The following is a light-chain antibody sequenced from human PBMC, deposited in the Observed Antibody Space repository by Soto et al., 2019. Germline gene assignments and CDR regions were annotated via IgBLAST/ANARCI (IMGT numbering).Light chain of an antibody. J-gene: IGKJ1*01. Sequence: DIQMTQSPSTLSASVGDRVTITCRASQSINTWLACYQQKPGKAPKLLIYKASSLESGVPSRFSGSGSGTEFTLTITSLQPDDFATYCCQQYNTYPWTFGQGTKVEIK. CDR2: KAS. V-gene: IGKV1-5*03. CDR3: QQYNTYPWT. CDR1: QSINTW.